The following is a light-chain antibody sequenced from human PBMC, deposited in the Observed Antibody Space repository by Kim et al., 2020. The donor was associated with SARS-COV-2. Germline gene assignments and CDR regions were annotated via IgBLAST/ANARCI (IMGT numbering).Light chain of an antibody. CDR1: QGISSY. CDR3: QQYYSYPHT. V-gene: IGKV1-8*01. Sequence: ASTGHRVTITCRASQGISSYLAWYQQKPGKAPKLLIYAASTLQSGVPSRFSGSGSGTDFTLTISCLQSEDFATYYCQQYYSYPHTFGGGTKVDIK. J-gene: IGKJ4*01. CDR2: AAS.